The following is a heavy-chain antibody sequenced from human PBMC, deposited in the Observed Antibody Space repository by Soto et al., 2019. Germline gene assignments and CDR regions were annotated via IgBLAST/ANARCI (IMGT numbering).Heavy chain of an antibody. Sequence: TLSLTCTVSGGSINRGGYYWTWIRQHPGKGLEWIGSVYYSGSTNYNPSLKSRITISVDTSKNQFSLKLNSVSAADTAVYYCARGAGGNFYFDYWGQGTLVTVSS. V-gene: IGHV4-31*03. J-gene: IGHJ4*02. CDR1: GGSINRGGYY. CDR3: ARGAGGNFYFDY. CDR2: VYYSGST. D-gene: IGHD2-21*02.